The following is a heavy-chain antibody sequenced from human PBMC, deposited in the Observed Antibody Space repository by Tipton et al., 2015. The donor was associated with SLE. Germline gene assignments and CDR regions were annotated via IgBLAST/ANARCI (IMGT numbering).Heavy chain of an antibody. V-gene: IGHV4-59*01. CDR1: GGSISSYY. Sequence: GSLRLSCTVSGGSISSYYWSWIRQPPGKGLEWIGYIYYSGSTNYNPSLKSRVTISVDTSKNQFSLKLSSVTAADTAVYYCARQLGKTRDVAFDIWGQGTMVTVSS. J-gene: IGHJ3*02. CDR2: IYYSGST. D-gene: IGHD7-27*01. CDR3: ARQLGKTRDVAFDI.